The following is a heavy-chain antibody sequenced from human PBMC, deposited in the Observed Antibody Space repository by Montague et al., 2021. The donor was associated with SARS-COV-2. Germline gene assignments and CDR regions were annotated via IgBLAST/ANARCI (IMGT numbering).Heavy chain of an antibody. D-gene: IGHD5-12*01. CDR3: ARGGKYSGYGSLDY. CDR2: IYSGGSA. J-gene: IGHJ4*02. Sequence: SLRLSCAASGFTVSSNYVSWVRQAPGKGLEWVSVIYSGGSAYYADSVTGRFTISRDNSKNTLYLQMNSLRAEDTAVYYCARGGKYSGYGSLDYWGQGTLVTVSS. CDR1: GFTVSSNY. V-gene: IGHV3-53*01.